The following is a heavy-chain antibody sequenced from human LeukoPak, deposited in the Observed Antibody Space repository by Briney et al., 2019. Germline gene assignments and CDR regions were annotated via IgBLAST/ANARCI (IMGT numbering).Heavy chain of an antibody. Sequence: PGPSLRLSCAASGFTFSSYAMSWVRQAPGKGLEWLSAINGSGGSTYYADSVKGRFTISRDNSKNTLYLQMNSLRAEDTAVYYCAKDLSLVIAAEGTWFYWGQGTLVTVSS. CDR1: GFTFSSYA. V-gene: IGHV3-23*01. J-gene: IGHJ4*02. CDR3: AKDLSLVIAAEGTWFY. D-gene: IGHD6-13*01. CDR2: INGSGGST.